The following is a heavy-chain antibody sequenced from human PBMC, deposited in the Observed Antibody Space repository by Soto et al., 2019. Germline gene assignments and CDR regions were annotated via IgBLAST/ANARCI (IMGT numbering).Heavy chain of an antibody. CDR1: GGSISSYY. J-gene: IGHJ6*02. CDR3: VRLGNYFASVVYYYGMGV. V-gene: IGHV4-59*01. Sequence: SETLSLTCTVSGGSISSYYWSWIRQPPGKGLEWIGYIYYSGSTNYNPSLKSRVTISVDTSKSQLSLRLSSVTAADTAMYYCVRLGNYFASVVYYYGMGVWGPGTTVTVSS. D-gene: IGHD3-10*01. CDR2: IYYSGST.